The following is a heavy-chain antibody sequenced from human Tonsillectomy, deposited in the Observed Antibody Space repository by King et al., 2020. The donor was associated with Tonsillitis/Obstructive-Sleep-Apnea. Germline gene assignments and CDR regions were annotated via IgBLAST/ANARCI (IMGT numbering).Heavy chain of an antibody. CDR3: ARDGQGDPVDY. D-gene: IGHD2-21*02. J-gene: IGHJ4*02. V-gene: IGHV3-74*01. Sequence: VQLVESGGGLVQPGGSLRLSCAASGFTFSSYWMHWVRQAPGKGLVWVSHINSDGSSTSYADSVKGRFTISRDNAQSTVYLQMNSLRAEDTAVYYCARDGQGDPVDYWGQGTLVTVSS. CDR2: INSDGSST. CDR1: GFTFSSYW.